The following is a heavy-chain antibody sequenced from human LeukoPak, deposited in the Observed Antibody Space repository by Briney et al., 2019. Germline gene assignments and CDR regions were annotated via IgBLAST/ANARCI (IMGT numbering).Heavy chain of an antibody. CDR3: ARDGRYCSGGSCYSDAFDI. V-gene: IGHV3-53*01. CDR1: GFTVSSNY. Sequence: TGGSLRLSCAASGFTVSSNYMSWVRQAPGKGLEWVSVIYSGGSTYHADSVKGRFTISRDNSKNTLYLQMNSLRAEDTAVYYCARDGRYCSGGSCYSDAFDIWGQGTMVTVSS. D-gene: IGHD2-15*01. J-gene: IGHJ3*02. CDR2: IYSGGST.